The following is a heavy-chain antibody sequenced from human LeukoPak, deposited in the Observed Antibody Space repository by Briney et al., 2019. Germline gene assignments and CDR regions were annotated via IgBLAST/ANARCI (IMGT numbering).Heavy chain of an antibody. V-gene: IGHV1-46*01. CDR3: ARGRIAAAGLKNWFDP. Sequence: ASVKVSCKASGYTFTSYYMHWVRQAPGQGLEWMGIINPSGGSTSYAQKFQGRVTMTRDMSTSTVYMELSSLRSEDTAVYYRARGRIAAAGLKNWFDPWGQGTLVTVSS. J-gene: IGHJ5*02. CDR1: GYTFTSYY. CDR2: INPSGGST. D-gene: IGHD6-13*01.